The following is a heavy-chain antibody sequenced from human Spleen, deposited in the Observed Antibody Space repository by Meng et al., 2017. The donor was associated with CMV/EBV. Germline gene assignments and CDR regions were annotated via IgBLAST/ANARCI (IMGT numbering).Heavy chain of an antibody. Sequence: SETLSLTCTVSGGSLRSSNYYWGWIRQPPGKGLEWIGSILFTGNAYSNPSLKSRVSIFVDTSKGQFSLKLSSMTAADTAVYYCARHNPLPEHWGQGALVTVSS. V-gene: IGHV4-39*01. CDR1: GGSLRSSNYY. CDR3: ARHNPLPEH. CDR2: ILFTGNA. J-gene: IGHJ1*01.